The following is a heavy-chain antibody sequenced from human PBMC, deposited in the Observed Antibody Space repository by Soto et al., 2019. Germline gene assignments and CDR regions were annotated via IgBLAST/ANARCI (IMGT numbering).Heavy chain of an antibody. V-gene: IGHV3-30*03. J-gene: IGHJ6*02. CDR3: ARSMYSTSAQLYYGMDV. CDR2: ILYDGSKK. Sequence: PGGSLRLSCAASGFTFSSYGMHWVRQAPGKGLEWVAVILYDGSKKYYADSVKGRFTISRDNSKNQLSLKLSSATAADTAVYYCARSMYSTSAQLYYGMDVWGQGTTVTVSS. CDR1: GFTFSSYG. D-gene: IGHD6-6*01.